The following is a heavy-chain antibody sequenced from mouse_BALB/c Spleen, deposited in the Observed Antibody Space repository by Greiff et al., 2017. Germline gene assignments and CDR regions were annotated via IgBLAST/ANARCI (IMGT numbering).Heavy chain of an antibody. CDR2: ISNGGGST. D-gene: IGHD2-3*01. Sequence: EVMLVESGGGLVQPGGSLKLSCAASGFTFSSYTMSWVRQTPEKRLEWVAYISNGGGSTYYPDTVKGRFTISRDNAKNTLYLQMSSLKSEDTAMYYCARDRGGYYGFAYWGQGTLVTVSA. V-gene: IGHV5-12-2*01. CDR1: GFTFSSYT. CDR3: ARDRGGYYGFAY. J-gene: IGHJ3*01.